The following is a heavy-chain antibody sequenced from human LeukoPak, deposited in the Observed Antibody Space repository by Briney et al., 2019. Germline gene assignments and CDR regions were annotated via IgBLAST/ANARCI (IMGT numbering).Heavy chain of an antibody. CDR2: INPNSGGT. CDR3: TIAAAARYYYYYMDV. D-gene: IGHD6-13*01. V-gene: IGHV1-2*02. CDR1: GYTFTGYY. Sequence: ASVKVSCKASGYTFTGYYMHWVRQAPGQGLEGRGWINPNSGGTNYAQKFQGRVTMTRDTSISTAYMELSRLRSDDTAVYYCTIAAAARYYYYYMDVWGKGTTVTVSS. J-gene: IGHJ6*03.